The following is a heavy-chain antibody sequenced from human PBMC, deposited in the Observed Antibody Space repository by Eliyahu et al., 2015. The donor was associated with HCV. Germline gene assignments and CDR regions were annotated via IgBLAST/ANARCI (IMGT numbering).Heavy chain of an antibody. V-gene: IGHV3-9*01. CDR1: GFXFDDYA. CDR2: ISWNSXDI. J-gene: IGHJ4*02. CDR3: ARDMFGGVGSGTYFAY. D-gene: IGHD3-16*01. Sequence: EVQLAESGGGLVQPGRSLRLSCVVSGFXFDDYAMPWVRQAPGKGLEWVSGISWNSXDIVYADSVKGRFTISRDNAKNSLYLQMNSLRSEDTALYYCARDMFGGVGSGTYFAYWGQGTLVTVSS.